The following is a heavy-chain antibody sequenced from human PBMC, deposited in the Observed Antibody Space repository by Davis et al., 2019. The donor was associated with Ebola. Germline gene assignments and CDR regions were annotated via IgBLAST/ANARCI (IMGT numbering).Heavy chain of an antibody. CDR2: INPSSGGT. CDR3: VRGGFHGPAAPLDY. CDR1: GGTFSRYA. J-gene: IGHJ4*02. V-gene: IGHV1-2*02. Sequence: ASVKVSCKASGGTFSRYAISWVRQAPGQGLEWMGWINPSSGGTNYLQKFQGRVTMTRDTSISTVILELSRLTSDDTAVYYCVRGGFHGPAAPLDYWGQGTLVTVSS. D-gene: IGHD2-2*01.